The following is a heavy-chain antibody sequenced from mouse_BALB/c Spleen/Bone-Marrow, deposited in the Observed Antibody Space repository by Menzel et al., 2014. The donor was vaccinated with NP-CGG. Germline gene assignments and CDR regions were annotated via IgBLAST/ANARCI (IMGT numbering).Heavy chain of an antibody. CDR2: INPSSGYT. V-gene: IGHV1-4*02. Sequence: QVQLQQSGAELARPGASVKMSCKASGYTFTSYTIQRVKQRPGQGLEWIGYINPSSGYTDYNQKFKDKTTLTADKSSNTAYMQLTSLTSEDSAVYSCAREARTGAWFTYWGQGTLVTVSA. CDR1: GYTFTSYT. J-gene: IGHJ3*01. CDR3: AREARTGAWFTY. D-gene: IGHD4-1*01.